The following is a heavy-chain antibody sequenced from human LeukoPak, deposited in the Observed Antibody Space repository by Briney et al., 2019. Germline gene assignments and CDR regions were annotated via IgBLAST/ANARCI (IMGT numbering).Heavy chain of an antibody. D-gene: IGHD2-21*02. CDR2: IYPGDSDS. V-gene: IGHV5-51*01. J-gene: IGHJ3*01. Sequence: GGSLQIFCQGSGSNFTSYWIGGVRQLPGKGLEGMGIIYPGDSDSRLSPSLQGQVTISADKSISTAYLQWNSLKASDTAMYYCARGHHVVVATATWASDAFDLWGQGTMVTVSS. CDR1: GSNFTSYW. CDR3: ARGHHVVVATATWASDAFDL.